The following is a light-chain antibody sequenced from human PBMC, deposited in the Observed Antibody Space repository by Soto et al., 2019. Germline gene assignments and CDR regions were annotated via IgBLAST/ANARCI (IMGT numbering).Light chain of an antibody. CDR3: MLYMGGGLVV. J-gene: IGLJ2*01. CDR1: SGSVSTTYY. V-gene: IGLV8-61*01. Sequence: QTVVTQEPSFSVSPGGTVTLTCGLTSGSVSTTYYPSWYQQTPGQAPRTLIYSTNIRSSGVPDRFSGSILGNKADLTITGAQAGDESDYHCMLYMGGGLVVFGGGTKLTVL. CDR2: STN.